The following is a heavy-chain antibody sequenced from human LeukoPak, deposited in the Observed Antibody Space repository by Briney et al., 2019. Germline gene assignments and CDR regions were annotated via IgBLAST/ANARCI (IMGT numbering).Heavy chain of an antibody. J-gene: IGHJ3*02. Sequence: GGSLGLSCAASGFTFNYAWMSWVRQAPGKGLECVSTISGSGVTTRYADSVRGRFTISRDSSKNTLYLQMNSLRAEDTAIYYCTKGPWDLPHAFDIWGLGTMVTVSS. CDR2: ISGSGVTT. V-gene: IGHV3-23*01. CDR3: TKGPWDLPHAFDI. CDR1: GFTFNYAW. D-gene: IGHD1-26*01.